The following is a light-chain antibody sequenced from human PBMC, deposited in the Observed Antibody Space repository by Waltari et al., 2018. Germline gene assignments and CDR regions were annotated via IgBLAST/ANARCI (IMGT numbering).Light chain of an antibody. CDR1: QTINNW. CDR2: RAS. CDR3: QQYETYSPYT. Sequence: DIQMTQSPSTLSASVGDRGTITCRASQTINNWLAWYQQKPGKAPQLLIQRASVLQSGVPSRFIGSGSGTDFTLTISSLQADDFATYYCQQYETYSPYTFGQGTKVDLK. V-gene: IGKV1-5*03. J-gene: IGKJ2*01.